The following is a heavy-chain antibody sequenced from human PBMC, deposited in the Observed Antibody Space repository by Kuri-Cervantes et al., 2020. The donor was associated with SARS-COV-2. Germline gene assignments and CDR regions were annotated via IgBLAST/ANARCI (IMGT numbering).Heavy chain of an antibody. J-gene: IGHJ6*03. Sequence: GGSLRLSCSASGFTFSSYAMHWVRQAPGKGLEYVSAISSNGGSTYYADSVKGRFTISRDNAKNSLYLPVNSLRAEDMTVYYCVRQGSRITIFGVVIPRYMDVWGKGTTVTVSS. D-gene: IGHD3-3*01. CDR1: GFTFSSYA. V-gene: IGHV3-64*04. CDR2: ISSNGGST. CDR3: VRQGSRITIFGVVIPRYMDV.